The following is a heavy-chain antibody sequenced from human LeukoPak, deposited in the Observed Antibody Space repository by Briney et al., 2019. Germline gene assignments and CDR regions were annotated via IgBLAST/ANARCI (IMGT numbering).Heavy chain of an antibody. CDR1: GGSISSSSYY. J-gene: IGHJ5*02. CDR2: IYYSGST. V-gene: IGHV4-39*07. CDR3: ARAHRGRGSSTSWFDP. Sequence: SETLSLTCTVPGGSISSSSYYWGWIRQPPGKGLEWIGSIYYSGSTYYNPSLKSRVTISVDTSKNQFSLKLSSVTAADTAVYYCARAHRGRGSSTSWFDPWGQGTLVTVSS. D-gene: IGHD2-2*01.